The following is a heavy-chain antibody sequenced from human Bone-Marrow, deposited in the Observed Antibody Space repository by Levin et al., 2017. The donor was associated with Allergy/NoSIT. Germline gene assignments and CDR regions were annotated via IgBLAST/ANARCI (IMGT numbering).Heavy chain of an antibody. J-gene: IGHJ4*02. V-gene: IGHV1-2*02. CDR3: AKRQFYGPTRNSSGYYSTRYYFDY. CDR1: GYTFTGYY. CDR2: INPNSGGT. D-gene: IGHD3-22*01. Sequence: GESLKISCKASGYTFTGYYMHWVRQAPGQGLEWMGWINPNSGGTNYAQKFQGRVTMTRDTSISTAYMELSRLRSDDTAVYYCAKRQFYGPTRNSSGYYSTRYYFDYWGQGTLVTVSS.